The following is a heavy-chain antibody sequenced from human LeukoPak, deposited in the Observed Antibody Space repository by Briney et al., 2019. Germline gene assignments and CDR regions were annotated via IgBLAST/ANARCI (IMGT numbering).Heavy chain of an antibody. Sequence: SETLSLTCTVSGYSISSGYYWGWIRQPPGKGLEWIGSIYHDGSTIYNPSLKSRVTISVDTSRNQFSLKLSSVTAADTAVYYCARDGVDCSGGSCYYFDYWGQGTLVTVSS. V-gene: IGHV4-38-2*02. CDR3: ARDGVDCSGGSCYYFDY. CDR2: IYHDGST. CDR1: GYSISSGYY. J-gene: IGHJ4*02. D-gene: IGHD2-15*01.